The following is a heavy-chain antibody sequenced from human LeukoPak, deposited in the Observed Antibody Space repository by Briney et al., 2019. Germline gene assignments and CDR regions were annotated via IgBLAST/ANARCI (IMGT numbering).Heavy chain of an antibody. CDR1: GFTVSSNY. Sequence: GGSLRLSCAASGFTVSSNYMSWVRQAPGEGAGVGLSYYSGGSTYYADSVKGRFTISRDNSKNTLYLQMNSLRAEDTAVYYCARSNGSSWYGPEYFQHWGQGTLVTVSS. CDR3: ARSNGSSWYGPEYFQH. CDR2: YSGGST. J-gene: IGHJ1*01. D-gene: IGHD6-13*01. V-gene: IGHV3-53*01.